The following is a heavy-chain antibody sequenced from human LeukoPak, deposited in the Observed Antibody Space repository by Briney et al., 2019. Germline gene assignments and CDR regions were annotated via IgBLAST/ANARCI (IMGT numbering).Heavy chain of an antibody. CDR3: ARRYYYDSSGRNDAFDI. CDR2: IIPIFGTA. D-gene: IGHD3-22*01. J-gene: IGHJ3*02. Sequence: GASVKVSCKASGGTFSSYAISWVRQAPGQGLEWMGRIIPIFGTANYAQKFQGRVTITTDESTSTAYVELSSLRSEDTAVYYCARRYYYDSSGRNDAFDIWGQGTTVTVSS. CDR1: GGTFSSYA. V-gene: IGHV1-69*05.